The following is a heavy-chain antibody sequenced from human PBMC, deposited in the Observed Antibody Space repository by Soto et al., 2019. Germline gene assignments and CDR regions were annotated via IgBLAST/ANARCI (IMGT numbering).Heavy chain of an antibody. D-gene: IGHD1-26*01. Sequence: PSLTCSVSGASMSAYHGSWIQQIAGKRLEHIGYLHSSEFPEYNPSLKSRIIISMYTSKNPFSLNVTAVTAGETAIYFCARSGNTFVGAVWGQGILVTVSS. V-gene: IGHV4-59*01. J-gene: IGHJ4*02. CDR1: GASMSAYH. CDR3: ARSGNTFVGAV. CDR2: LHSSEFP.